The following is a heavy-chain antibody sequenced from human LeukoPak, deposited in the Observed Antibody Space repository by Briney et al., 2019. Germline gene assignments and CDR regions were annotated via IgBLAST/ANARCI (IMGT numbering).Heavy chain of an antibody. CDR3: ARVRADSSGHDIDY. J-gene: IGHJ4*02. Sequence: PEGSLRLSCAASGFTFSAYVMHWVRQAPGKGLEWVAILWYDGSNEYYADSVKGRFTMSRDNSKNTLHLQMNSLGAEDTAVYYCARVRADSSGHDIDYWGQGTLVTVSS. D-gene: IGHD3-22*01. CDR1: GFTFSAYV. V-gene: IGHV3-33*01. CDR2: LWYDGSNE.